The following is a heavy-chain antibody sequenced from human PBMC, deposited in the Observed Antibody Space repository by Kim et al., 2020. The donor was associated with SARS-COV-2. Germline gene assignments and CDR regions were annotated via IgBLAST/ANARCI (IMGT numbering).Heavy chain of an antibody. Sequence: GGSLRLSCAASGFTFSSYTMSWVRQAPGKGLEWVSTISGSGGSTYYADSVKGRFTISRDNSENTLYVQMNSLGAEDTAVYFCAKVRSSGWYGGDAFDIWGQGTMVTVSS. V-gene: IGHV3-23*01. CDR3: AKVRSSGWYGGDAFDI. CDR2: ISGSGGST. J-gene: IGHJ3*02. D-gene: IGHD6-19*01. CDR1: GFTFSSYT.